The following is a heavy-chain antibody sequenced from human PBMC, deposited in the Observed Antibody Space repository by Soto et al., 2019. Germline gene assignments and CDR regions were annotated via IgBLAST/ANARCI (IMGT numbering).Heavy chain of an antibody. CDR2: INHSGST. CDR1: GGSFSGYY. J-gene: IGHJ5*02. D-gene: IGHD2-15*01. CDR3: ARIQARSVVP. V-gene: IGHV4-34*01. Sequence: QVQLQQWGAGLLKPSETLSLTCAVYGGSFSGYYWSWIRQPPGKGLEWIGEINHSGSTNYNTSVKSRVTISVDTSKNPFSLKFSTVTAADTAVYYCARIQARSVVPWGQGTLVTVSS.